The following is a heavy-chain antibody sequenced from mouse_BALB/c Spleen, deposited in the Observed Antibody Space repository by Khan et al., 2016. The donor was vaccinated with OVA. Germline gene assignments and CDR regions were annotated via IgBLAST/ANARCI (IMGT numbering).Heavy chain of an antibody. D-gene: IGHD1-3*01. CDR2: IWGDGST. CDR1: GFSLSSYG. J-gene: IGHJ4*01. Sequence: QVQLKESGPGLVAPPQSLSITCTVSGFSLSSYGVNWVRQPPGKGLEWLGVIWGDGSTNYHSALKSRLNINKDNSKSQVFLKLNSLQTDDTATYFCAKWDNSYYARDYWGQGTSVTVSS. CDR3: AKWDNSYYARDY. V-gene: IGHV2-3*01.